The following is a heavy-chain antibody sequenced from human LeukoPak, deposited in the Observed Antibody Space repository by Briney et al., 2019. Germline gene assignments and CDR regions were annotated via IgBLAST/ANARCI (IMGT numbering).Heavy chain of an antibody. CDR3: TRPTIAAAGTVRY. Sequence: GGSLRLSCTASGFTFGDYAMSSVRQAPGKGLEWVGFIRSKAYGRTTEYAASVKGRFTIPRNDSKSIAYLQMNSLKTEDTAVYYCTRPTIAAAGTVRYWGQGTLVTVSS. J-gene: IGHJ4*02. CDR1: GFTFGDYA. CDR2: IRSKAYGRTT. D-gene: IGHD6-13*01. V-gene: IGHV3-49*04.